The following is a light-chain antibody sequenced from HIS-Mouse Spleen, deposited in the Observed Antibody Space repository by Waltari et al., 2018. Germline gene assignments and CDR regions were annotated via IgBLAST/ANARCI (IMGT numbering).Light chain of an antibody. CDR2: EGS. CDR3: CSYAGSSTLV. Sequence: QSALTQPASVSGSPGQSITISCTGTSSDVGSYNLVPWYQPHPGKAPKLMIYEGSKRPSGVSNRFSGSKSGNTASLTISGLQAEDEADYYCCSYAGSSTLVFGGGTKLTVL. J-gene: IGLJ2*01. V-gene: IGLV2-23*01. CDR1: SSDVGSYNL.